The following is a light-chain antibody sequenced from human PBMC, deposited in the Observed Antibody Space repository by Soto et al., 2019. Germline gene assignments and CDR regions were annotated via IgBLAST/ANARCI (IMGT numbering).Light chain of an antibody. Sequence: EIVLTQSPGTLSLSPGERATLSCRASQSVSSSSYLAWYQQKPGQAPRLLIYGASSRATGIPDRFSGSGSATDFHLTISRLEPEDVAVYYCRQYGSSPSYTFGQGTKLEIK. J-gene: IGKJ2*01. V-gene: IGKV3-20*01. CDR2: GAS. CDR1: QSVSSSSY. CDR3: RQYGSSPSYT.